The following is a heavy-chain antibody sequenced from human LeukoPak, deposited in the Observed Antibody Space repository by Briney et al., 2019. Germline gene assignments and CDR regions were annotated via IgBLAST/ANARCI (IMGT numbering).Heavy chain of an antibody. D-gene: IGHD3-10*01. J-gene: IGHJ4*02. Sequence: PGGSRRLSCAASGFTFSYYGLHWVRQAPAKGLEWVSLISTDASNKNYADSVKGRFTISRDNSKNTLYLQMKRLRVEDTAVYYCVKDSSSTWFGGDSKWGQGTLVTVSS. CDR3: VKDSSSTWFGGDSK. CDR2: ISTDASNK. CDR1: GFTFSYYG. V-gene: IGHV3-30*18.